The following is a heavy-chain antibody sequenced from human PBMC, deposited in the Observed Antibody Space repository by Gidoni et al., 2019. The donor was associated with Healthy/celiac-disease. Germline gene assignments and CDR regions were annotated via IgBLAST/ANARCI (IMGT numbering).Heavy chain of an antibody. V-gene: IGHV4-31*03. Sequence: QVQLQESGPGLVTPSQTLSLTCPVPGGSISSGGYYWSWIRQLPGKGLEWIGYIYDSGSTFYNPSLKSRITISLDTSKNQFSLKLSSVTVADTAVYYCARGQRTWGLRYWGQGTLVTVSS. CDR1: GGSISSGGYY. CDR3: ARGQRTWGLRY. J-gene: IGHJ4*02. CDR2: IYDSGST. D-gene: IGHD6-25*01.